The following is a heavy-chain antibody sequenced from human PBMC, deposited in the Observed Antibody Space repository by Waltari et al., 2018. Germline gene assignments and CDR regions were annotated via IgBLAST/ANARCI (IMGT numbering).Heavy chain of an antibody. J-gene: IGHJ6*02. V-gene: IGHV1-3*01. D-gene: IGHD5-18*01. CDR3: ARSPDTAMVGYYYGMDV. CDR1: GYTFTSYA. CDR2: INAGNVNT. Sequence: QVQLVQSGAEVKKPGASVKVSCKASGYTFTSYAMHWVRQAPGQRLEWMGWINAGNVNTKYSQKFQGRVTITRDTSASTAYMELSSLRSEDTAVYYCARSPDTAMVGYYYGMDVWGQGTTVTVSS.